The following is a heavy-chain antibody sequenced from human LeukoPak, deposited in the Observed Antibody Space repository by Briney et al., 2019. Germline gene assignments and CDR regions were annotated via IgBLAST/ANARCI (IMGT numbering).Heavy chain of an antibody. J-gene: IGHJ3*02. V-gene: IGHV4-38-2*02. CDR1: GYSISSGYY. CDR3: ARDSTIFGVPDAFDI. D-gene: IGHD3-3*01. CDR2: IYTSGST. Sequence: SETLSLTCTVSGYSISSGYYWGWIRQPPGKGLEWIGRIYTSGSTNYNPSLKSRVTISVDTSKNQFSLKLSSVTAADTAVYYCARDSTIFGVPDAFDIWGQGTMVTVSS.